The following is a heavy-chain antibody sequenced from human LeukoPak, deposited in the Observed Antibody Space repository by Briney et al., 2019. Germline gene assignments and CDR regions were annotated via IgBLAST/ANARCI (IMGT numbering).Heavy chain of an antibody. V-gene: IGHV4-59*01. Sequence: SETLSLTCTVSGGSISSYYWNWIRQPPGKGLEWIGYIYYSGSTNYNPSLKSRVTISVDTSKNQFSLKLSSVTAADTAVYYCARFYSSSWYSPYYFDYWGQGTLVTVSS. CDR3: ARFYSSSWYSPYYFDY. CDR1: GGSISSYY. D-gene: IGHD6-13*01. CDR2: IYYSGST. J-gene: IGHJ4*02.